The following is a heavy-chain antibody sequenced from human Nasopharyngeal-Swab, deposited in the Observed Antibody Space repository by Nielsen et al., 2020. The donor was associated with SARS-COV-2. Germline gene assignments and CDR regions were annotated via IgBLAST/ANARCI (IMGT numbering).Heavy chain of an antibody. Sequence: SSVNVSCMASVCTFRSYAISWVRQAPGQGLEWMGGIIPIFGTANYAQKFQGRVTIPADESTSTAYMELSSLRSDDTAVYYCARDPGVGSDCTNGVCYTIFDYWGQGTLVTVSS. CDR2: IIPIFGTA. CDR1: VCTFRSYA. J-gene: IGHJ4*02. V-gene: IGHV1-69*13. CDR3: ARDPGVGSDCTNGVCYTIFDY. D-gene: IGHD2-8*01.